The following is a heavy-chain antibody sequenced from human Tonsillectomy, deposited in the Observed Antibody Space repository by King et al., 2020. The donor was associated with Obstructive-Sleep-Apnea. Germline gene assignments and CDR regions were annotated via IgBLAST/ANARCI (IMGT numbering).Heavy chain of an antibody. CDR1: GGTFSSYG. CDR3: ASGLGGGTTGPFAY. J-gene: IGHJ4*02. D-gene: IGHD1-1*01. Sequence: QLVQSGAEVKKPGSSLKVSCMTSGGTFSSYGISWVRQAPGQGLEWMGGIIPILGIENYAQKFQGRVTITADKDTSTAYMELSSLRSEDTAVYYCASGLGGGTTGPFAYWGQGTLLTVSS. CDR2: IIPILGIE. V-gene: IGHV1-69*10.